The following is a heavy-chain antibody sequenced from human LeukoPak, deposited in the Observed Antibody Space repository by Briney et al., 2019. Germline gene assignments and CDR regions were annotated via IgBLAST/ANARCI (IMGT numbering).Heavy chain of an antibody. V-gene: IGHV3-23*01. CDR1: GFTFSSYG. J-gene: IGHJ5*02. CDR2: ISGSGGST. D-gene: IGHD6-19*01. Sequence: GGSLRLSCAASGFTFSSYGMSWVRQAPGKGLEWVSAISGSGGSTYYADSVKGRFTISRDNSKNTLYLQMNSLRAEDTAVYYCAKGQWLVRGHTWGQGTLVTVSS. CDR3: AKGQWLVRGHT.